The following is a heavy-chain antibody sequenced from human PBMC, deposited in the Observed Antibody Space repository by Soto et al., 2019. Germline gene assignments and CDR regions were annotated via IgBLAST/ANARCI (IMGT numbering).Heavy chain of an antibody. V-gene: IGHV4-4*02. J-gene: IGHJ4*02. CDR2: IYHSGST. Sequence: KPSETLSLTCAVSGGSISSSNWWSWVRQPPGKGLEWIGEIYHSGSTNYNPSLKSRVTISVDKSKNQFSLKLSSVTAADTAVYYCASLGGVNYYDSSGYYWLDYWGQGTLVTVSS. CDR3: ASLGGVNYYDSSGYYWLDY. CDR1: GGSISSSNW. D-gene: IGHD3-22*01.